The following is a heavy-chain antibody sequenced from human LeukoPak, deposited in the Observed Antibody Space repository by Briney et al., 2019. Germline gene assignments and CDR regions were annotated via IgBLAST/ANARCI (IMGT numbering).Heavy chain of an antibody. J-gene: IGHJ6*02. D-gene: IGHD6-19*01. CDR1: GFTFSSNW. V-gene: IGHV3-7*01. CDR2: IKQDGSGR. CDR3: ARERSSGWSSAMDG. Sequence: GGSLRLSCAASGFTFSSNWMTWVRQPPGQGQELVGNIKQDGSGRYCVDSTRGRFTISRDNAKSSLYLQMNSLRAEDTAVYYCARERSSGWSSAMDGWNQGTTVTVYS.